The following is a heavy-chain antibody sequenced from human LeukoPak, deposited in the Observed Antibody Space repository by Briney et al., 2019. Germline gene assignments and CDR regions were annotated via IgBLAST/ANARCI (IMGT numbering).Heavy chain of an antibody. D-gene: IGHD5-12*01. CDR2: IWYDGSNK. CDR1: GFTFSSYG. J-gene: IGHJ4*02. Sequence: GGSLRLSCAASGFTFSSYGMHWVRQAPGKGLEWVAVIWYDGSNKYYADSVKGRFTISRDNSKNTLSLQMNSLRAEDTAVYYCARDRPYGGYDGFDYWGQGTLVTVSS. V-gene: IGHV3-33*01. CDR3: ARDRPYGGYDGFDY.